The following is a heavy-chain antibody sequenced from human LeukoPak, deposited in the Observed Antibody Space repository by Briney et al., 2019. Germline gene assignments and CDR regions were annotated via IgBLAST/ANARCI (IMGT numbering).Heavy chain of an antibody. V-gene: IGHV1-69*05. J-gene: IGHJ4*02. CDR3: AWGGGSSSFDY. Sequence: ASVKVSCKASGYTFTSYGISWVRQAPGQGLEWMGGIIPIFGTANYAQKFQGRVTITTDESTSTAYMELSSLRSEDTAVYYCAWGGGSSSFDYWGQGTLVTVSS. CDR1: GYTFTSYG. D-gene: IGHD1-26*01. CDR2: IIPIFGTA.